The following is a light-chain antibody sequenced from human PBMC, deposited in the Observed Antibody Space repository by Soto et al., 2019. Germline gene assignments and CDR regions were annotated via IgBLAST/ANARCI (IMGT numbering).Light chain of an antibody. Sequence: ENVLTQSPGRLSLSPGERATLSCRASQTVDGNSLAWYQQEPGQAPRLLMFDAFNRATGIPDRFSGSGSGTDFTLTISRLEPDDFALYYCQQYGSSPFTFGPGTKVDIK. V-gene: IGKV3-20*01. CDR1: QTVDGNS. CDR2: DAF. J-gene: IGKJ3*01. CDR3: QQYGSSPFT.